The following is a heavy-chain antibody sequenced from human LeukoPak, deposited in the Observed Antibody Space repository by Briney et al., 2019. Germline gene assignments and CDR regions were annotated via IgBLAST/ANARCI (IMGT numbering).Heavy chain of an antibody. V-gene: IGHV1-2*02. D-gene: IGHD3-3*01. CDR1: GYTFTGYY. J-gene: IGHJ4*02. Sequence: GASVKVSCKASGYTFTGYYMHWVRQAPGQGLEWMGWINPNSGGTNYAQKFQGRVTMTRDTSISTAYMELSRLRSDDTAVYYCARGEVLSTIFGVVPDYFDYWGQGTLVTVSS. CDR3: ARGEVLSTIFGVVPDYFDY. CDR2: INPNSGGT.